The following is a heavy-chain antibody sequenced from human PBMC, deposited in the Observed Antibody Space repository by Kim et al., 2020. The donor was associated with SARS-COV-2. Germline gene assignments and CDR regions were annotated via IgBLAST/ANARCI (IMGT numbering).Heavy chain of an antibody. J-gene: IGHJ4*02. V-gene: IGHV3-11*04. Sequence: ADSVKGRFTISGDNAKNSLYLQMTSLRAEDTAVYYCARGIIVATIAHFDYWGQGTLVTVSS. D-gene: IGHD5-12*01. CDR3: ARGIIVATIAHFDY.